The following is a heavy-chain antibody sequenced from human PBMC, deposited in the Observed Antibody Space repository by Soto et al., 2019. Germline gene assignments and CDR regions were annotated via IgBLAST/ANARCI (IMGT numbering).Heavy chain of an antibody. D-gene: IGHD5-18*01. Sequence: GGSLRLSCAASGFTFSSYSMNWVRQAPGKGLEWVSYISSSSSTIYYADSVKGRFTISRDNAKNSLYLQMNSLTAADTAVYYCARIDVDTTMDTVIAFDIWGQGTMVTVSS. CDR2: ISSSSSTI. V-gene: IGHV3-48*01. CDR3: ARIDVDTTMDTVIAFDI. CDR1: GFTFSSYS. J-gene: IGHJ3*02.